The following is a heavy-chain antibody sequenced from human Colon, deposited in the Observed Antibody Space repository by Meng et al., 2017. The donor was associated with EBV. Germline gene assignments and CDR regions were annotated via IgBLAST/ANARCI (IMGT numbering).Heavy chain of an antibody. J-gene: IGHJ4*02. CDR1: GGSFSGYY. V-gene: IGHV4-34*01. D-gene: IGHD4-17*01. CDR3: ARYRLQNDYGDQLYYFDY. Sequence: QVQLQQWGAGLFMPSATLSLTCTVYGGSFSGYYWSWIRQPPGKGLEWIGEISHSGSTNYNPSLKSRVTISLDTSKNQFSLRLSSVTAADTAVYYCARYRLQNDYGDQLYYFDYWGQGTLVTVYS. CDR2: ISHSGST.